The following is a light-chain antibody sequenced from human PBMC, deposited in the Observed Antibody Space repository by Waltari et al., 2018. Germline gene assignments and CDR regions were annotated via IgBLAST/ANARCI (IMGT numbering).Light chain of an antibody. J-gene: IGKJ4*01. CDR1: ESVNSD. CDR3: QQYNKWPPT. CDR2: GSS. V-gene: IGKV3-15*01. Sequence: EVLLTQSPVTLSVSPGEPATLSCRASESVNSDLAWYYQKPGQAPRLLMYGSSARATGVPVRFTGSGFDTDFTLTISSLQSEDLGIYHCQQYNKWPPTFGGGTKVEIK.